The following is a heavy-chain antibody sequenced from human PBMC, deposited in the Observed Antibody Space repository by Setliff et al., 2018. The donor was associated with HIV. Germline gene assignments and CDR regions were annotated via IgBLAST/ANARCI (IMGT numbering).Heavy chain of an antibody. D-gene: IGHD6-19*01. CDR2: ISPNFGHT. J-gene: IGHJ6*02. CDR1: GYTFTTYG. V-gene: IGHV1-18*01. CDR3: ARLGSGWSDSYYYAMDI. Sequence: GASVKVSCKASGYTFTTYGISWVRQAPGHGLEWMGWISPNFGHTNYAQNFLGRVTMTIDTSTSRAYMELRSLRSDDTAMYSCARLGSGWSDSYYYAMDIWGQGTTVTVSS.